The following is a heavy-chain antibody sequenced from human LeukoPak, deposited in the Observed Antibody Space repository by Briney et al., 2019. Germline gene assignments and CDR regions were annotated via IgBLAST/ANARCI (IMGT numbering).Heavy chain of an antibody. Sequence: GGSLRLSCAASGFTFSSYAMHWVRQAPGKGLEWVAVISYDGSNKYYADSVKGRFTISRDNSKNTLYLQMNSLRAEDTAVYYCARDPDIIVGGVYGMDVWGQGTTVTVSS. J-gene: IGHJ6*02. CDR3: ARDPDIIVGGVYGMDV. V-gene: IGHV3-30-3*01. CDR1: GFTFSSYA. D-gene: IGHD1-26*01. CDR2: ISYDGSNK.